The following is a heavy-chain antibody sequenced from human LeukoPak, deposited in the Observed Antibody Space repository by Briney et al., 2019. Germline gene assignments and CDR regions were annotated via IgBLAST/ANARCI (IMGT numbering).Heavy chain of an antibody. D-gene: IGHD6-13*01. CDR2: IYYSGST. CDR1: GGSISSSSYY. V-gene: IGHV4-39*01. J-gene: IGHJ5*02. Sequence: SETLSLTCTVSGGSISSSSYYWGWIRQPPGKGLEWIGSIYYSGSTYYNPSLKSRVTISVDTSKNQFSLKLSSVTAADTAVYYCARTGYSSSRIPINWFDPWGQGTLVTVSS. CDR3: ARTGYSSSRIPINWFDP.